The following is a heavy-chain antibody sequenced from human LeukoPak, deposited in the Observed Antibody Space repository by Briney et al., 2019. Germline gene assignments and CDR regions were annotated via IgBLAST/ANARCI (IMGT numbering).Heavy chain of an antibody. V-gene: IGHV1-18*01. D-gene: IGHD2-15*01. CDR3: ARPGTSGGYDY. CDR2: ISGSNGHT. J-gene: IGHJ4*02. CDR1: GYTFSNYG. Sequence: WASVKVSCKSFGYTFSNYGISWVRQAPGQGLEWMGWISGSNGHTNYAQKFRGRVTMATETTTTTTYMELWSLISDDTAVYYCARPGTSGGYDYWGQGTLVTVSS.